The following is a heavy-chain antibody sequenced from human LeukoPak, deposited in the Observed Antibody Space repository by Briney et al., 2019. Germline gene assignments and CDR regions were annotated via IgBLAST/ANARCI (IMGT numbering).Heavy chain of an antibody. D-gene: IGHD6-13*01. Sequence: PSETLSLTCTVSGGSISSSSYYWGWIRQPPGKGLGWIGSIYYSGSTYYNPSLKSRVTISVDTSKNQFSLKLSSVTAADTAVYYCARSIAAAGTLARVAFDIWGQGTMVTVSS. CDR2: IYYSGST. J-gene: IGHJ3*02. CDR3: ARSIAAAGTLARVAFDI. V-gene: IGHV4-39*07. CDR1: GGSISSSSYY.